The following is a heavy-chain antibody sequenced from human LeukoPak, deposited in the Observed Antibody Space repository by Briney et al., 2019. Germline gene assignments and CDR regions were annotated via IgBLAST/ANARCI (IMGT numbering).Heavy chain of an antibody. CDR2: ISAYNGNT. D-gene: IGHD2-2*01. V-gene: IGHV1-18*01. CDR1: GYTFTSYG. CDR3: ATDRGLVVPAATEPPYYYYGMDV. Sequence: ASVKVSCKASGYTFTSYGISWVRQAPGQGLEWMGWISAYNGNTNYAQKLQGRVTMTTGTSTSTAYMELRSLRSDDTAVYYCATDRGLVVPAATEPPYYYYGMDVWGQGTTVTVSS. J-gene: IGHJ6*02.